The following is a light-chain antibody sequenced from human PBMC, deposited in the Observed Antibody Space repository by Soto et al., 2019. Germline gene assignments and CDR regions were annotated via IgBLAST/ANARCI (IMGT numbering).Light chain of an antibody. V-gene: IGLV2-14*01. CDR2: EVN. CDR3: TSYRSSSTLDV. Sequence: QSVLTQPASVSGSPGQSITISCTGTSSDVGGYNYVSWYQQYPGKAPKLIIYEVNKRPSGVSNRFSGSKSGNTASLTISGLQADDESDYYCTSYRSSSTLDVFGTGTMLTVL. CDR1: SSDVGGYNY. J-gene: IGLJ1*01.